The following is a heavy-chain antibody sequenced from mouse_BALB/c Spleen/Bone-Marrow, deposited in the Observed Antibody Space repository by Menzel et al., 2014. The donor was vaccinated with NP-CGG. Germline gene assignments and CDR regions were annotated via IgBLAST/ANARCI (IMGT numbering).Heavy chain of an antibody. Sequence: QVQLQQSGAELARPGASVKMTCKASGYTFDRYTMHWVKHRPGQGREWIGYINPDMTYTTYSQKFKDKTTLPADTSSTTAYMQLSSLTSEDSAVYYCARGDSWVQGTTLTVSP. D-gene: IGHD3-3*01. CDR1: GYTFDRYT. J-gene: IGHJ2*01. CDR3: ARGDS. CDR2: INPDMTYT. V-gene: IGHV1-4*01.